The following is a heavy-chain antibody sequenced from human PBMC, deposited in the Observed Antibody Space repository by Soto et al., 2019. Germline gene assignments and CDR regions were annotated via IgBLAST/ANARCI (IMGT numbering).Heavy chain of an antibody. Sequence: QVQLQESGPGLVKPSETLSLTCTVSGGSVSSGSYYWSWIRQPPGKGLEWIGYIYYSGSTNYNPSLKSRVTISVDTSKNQFSLKLSSVTAADTAVYYCARDGLALGAFDIWGQGTMVTVSS. CDR3: ARDGLALGAFDI. D-gene: IGHD3-16*01. J-gene: IGHJ3*02. CDR1: GGSVSSGSYY. V-gene: IGHV4-61*01. CDR2: IYYSGST.